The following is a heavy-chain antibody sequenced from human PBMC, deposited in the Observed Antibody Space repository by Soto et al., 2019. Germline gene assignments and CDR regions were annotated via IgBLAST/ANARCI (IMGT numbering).Heavy chain of an antibody. Sequence: SVKVSCKASGYTFTSYGISWVRQAPGQGLEWMGRISPILGIANYAQKFQGRVTITADKSTSTVYMELSSLRSEDTAVYYCARAKTGTYSGMDVWGQGTTVTVSS. D-gene: IGHD1-7*01. CDR1: GYTFTSYG. CDR3: ARAKTGTYSGMDV. CDR2: ISPILGIA. V-gene: IGHV1-69*04. J-gene: IGHJ6*02.